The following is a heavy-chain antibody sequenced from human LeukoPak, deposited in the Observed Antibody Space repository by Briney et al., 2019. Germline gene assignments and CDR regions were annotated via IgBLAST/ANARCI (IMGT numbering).Heavy chain of an antibody. Sequence: GGSLRLSCAASGFTFSSYAMHWVRQAPGKGLEWVAVISYDGSNKYYADSVKGRFTISRDNSKNMLYLQMNSLRAEDTAVYYCARQYYDFWSGSDFDYWGQGTLVTVSS. CDR3: ARQYYDFWSGSDFDY. J-gene: IGHJ4*02. CDR2: ISYDGSNK. V-gene: IGHV3-30*04. D-gene: IGHD3-3*01. CDR1: GFTFSSYA.